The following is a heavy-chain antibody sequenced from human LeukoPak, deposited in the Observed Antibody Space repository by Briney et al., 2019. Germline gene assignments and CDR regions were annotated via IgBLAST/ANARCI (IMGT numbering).Heavy chain of an antibody. CDR2: TYYRSKWYN. CDR3: ARDISTIVDIVATILDY. J-gene: IGHJ4*02. Sequence: SQTLSLTCAISGDSVSSNSAAWNWIRQSPSGGLEWLGRTYYRSKWYNDYAVSVKSRITINPDTSKNQFSLQLNSVTPEDTAVYYCARDISTIVDIVATILDYWGQGTLVTVSS. V-gene: IGHV6-1*01. CDR1: GDSVSSNSAA. D-gene: IGHD5-12*01.